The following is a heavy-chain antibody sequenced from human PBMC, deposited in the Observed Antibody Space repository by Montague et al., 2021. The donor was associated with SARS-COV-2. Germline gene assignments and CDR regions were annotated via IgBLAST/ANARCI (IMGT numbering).Heavy chain of an antibody. V-gene: IGHV3-30*04. D-gene: IGHD2-15*01. CDR2: ISYDGSNK. CDR1: GFTFSSYA. CDR3: ARDAGGYCSS. Sequence: SLRLSCAASGFTFSSYAMHWVRQAPGKGLEWVAVISYDGSNKYYADSVKGRFTISRDNSKNTLYLQMNSLRAEDTAVYYCARDAGGYCSSWGQGTLVTVSS. J-gene: IGHJ5*02.